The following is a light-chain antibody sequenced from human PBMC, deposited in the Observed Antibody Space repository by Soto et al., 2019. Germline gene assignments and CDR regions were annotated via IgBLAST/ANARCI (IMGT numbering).Light chain of an antibody. CDR2: EVN. CDR1: SSDVGGYNY. J-gene: IGLJ1*01. Sequence: LTQPASVSGSPGQSITISCTGTSSDVGGYNYVSWYQQHPGKAPKLMIYEVNNRPSGVSNRFSGSKSGNTASLTISGLQAEDEADYYCNSYTSSTTYVFGTGTKVTVL. CDR3: NSYTSSTTYV. V-gene: IGLV2-14*01.